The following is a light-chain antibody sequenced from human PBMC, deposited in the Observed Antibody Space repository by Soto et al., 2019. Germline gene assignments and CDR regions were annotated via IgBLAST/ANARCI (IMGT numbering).Light chain of an antibody. J-gene: IGKJ5*01. CDR2: RAS. CDR3: QQYNNWPPNT. Sequence: SPATLSVSPGERATLSCRASQSVSKSLAWYQQKPGQAPRLLIYRASTKATGIPARFSGSGSETEFTLTISSLQSEDYAVYYCQQYNNWPPNTFGQGTRQEIK. V-gene: IGKV3-15*01. CDR1: QSVSKS.